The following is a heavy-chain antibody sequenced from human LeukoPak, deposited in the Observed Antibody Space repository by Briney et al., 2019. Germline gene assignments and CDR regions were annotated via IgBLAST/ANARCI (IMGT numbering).Heavy chain of an antibody. V-gene: IGHV1-8*01. CDR1: GYTFTSYD. CDR2: MNPNSGNT. Sequence: GASVKVPCKASGYTFTSYDINWVRQAPGQGLEWMGWMNPNSGNTGYAEKFQGRVTMTRNTSISTAYMELSRLRSEYTAVYYCARALTAITDYWGQGTLVTVSS. CDR3: ARALTAITDY. J-gene: IGHJ4*02. D-gene: IGHD2-21*02.